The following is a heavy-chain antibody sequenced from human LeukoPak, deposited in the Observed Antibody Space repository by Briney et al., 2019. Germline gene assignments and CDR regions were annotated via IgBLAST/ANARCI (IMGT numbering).Heavy chain of an antibody. D-gene: IGHD1-26*01. CDR2: IKPDGSEK. J-gene: IGHJ4*02. CDR1: AFTLSSDW. CDR3: AVDKSWSFPL. Sequence: GGSLRLSCAASAFTLSSDWMTWVRQAPGKGLEWVATIKPDGSEKYYVDFLKGRFTISRDNARNSVYLQMNSLRVEDTAVYHCAVDKSWSFPLWGQGTLVTVPS. V-gene: IGHV3-7*01.